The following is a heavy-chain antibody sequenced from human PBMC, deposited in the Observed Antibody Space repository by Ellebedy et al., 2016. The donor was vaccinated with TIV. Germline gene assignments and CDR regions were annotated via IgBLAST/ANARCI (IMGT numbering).Heavy chain of an antibody. CDR3: ARRIAAATNYFDY. V-gene: IGHV5-51*01. Sequence: GGSLRLXXKGSGYTFTDYWIGWVRQMPGKGLEWMGIIYPGDSDTRYSPSFQGQVTISADKSISTAYLQWSSLKASDTAMYYCARRIAAATNYFDYWGQGTLVTVSS. J-gene: IGHJ4*02. CDR1: GYTFTDYW. D-gene: IGHD6-13*01. CDR2: IYPGDSDT.